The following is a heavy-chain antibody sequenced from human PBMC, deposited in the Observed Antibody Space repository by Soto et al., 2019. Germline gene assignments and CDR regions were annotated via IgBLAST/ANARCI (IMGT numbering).Heavy chain of an antibody. CDR2: IDPSDSYT. V-gene: IGHV5-10-1*01. CDR3: ARPDCSSTSCSTYYYYYGMDV. J-gene: IGHJ6*02. Sequence: GESLKISCKGSGYSFTSYWISWVHQMPGKGLEWMGRIDPSDSYTNYSPSFQGHVTISADKSISTAHLQWSSLKASDTAMYYCARPDCSSTSCSTYYYYYGMDVWGQGTTVTVSS. CDR1: GYSFTSYW. D-gene: IGHD2-2*02.